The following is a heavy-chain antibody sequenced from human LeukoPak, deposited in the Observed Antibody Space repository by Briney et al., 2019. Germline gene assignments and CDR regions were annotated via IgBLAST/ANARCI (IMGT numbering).Heavy chain of an antibody. J-gene: IGHJ4*02. D-gene: IGHD6-13*01. CDR2: ISSRGGTI. V-gene: IGHV3-11*01. CDR3: ARPLRSWYYAY. CDR1: GFTFSDYY. Sequence: GGSLRFSCAASGFTFSDYYMSWIRQAPGKGRGRVGYISSRGGTIYNADSVKGRFTSSRENGKNSLYLQMNRLRAEDTALYYFARPLRSWYYAYWGQGTLVTVSS.